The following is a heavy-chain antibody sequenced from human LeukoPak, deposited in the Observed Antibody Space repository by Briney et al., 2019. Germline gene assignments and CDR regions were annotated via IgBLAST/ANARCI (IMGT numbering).Heavy chain of an antibody. D-gene: IGHD2-2*01. J-gene: IGHJ6*03. V-gene: IGHV1-18*01. Sequence: ASVKVSRKASGYTFTSYGISWVRQAPGQGLAWMGWSSAYNGNTNYAQKLQGRVTMTTDTSTSTAYMALRSLRSDDTAVYYCERNFGDCSSASCYPYYYYYMDVWGKGTTVTVSS. CDR2: SSAYNGNT. CDR1: GYTFTSYG. CDR3: ERNFGDCSSASCYPYYYYYMDV.